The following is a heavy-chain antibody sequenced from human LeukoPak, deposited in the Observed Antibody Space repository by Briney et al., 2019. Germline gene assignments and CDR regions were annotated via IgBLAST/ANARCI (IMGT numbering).Heavy chain of an antibody. CDR1: GFTFSSYA. CDR3: AKDRMVVTPGYFDY. Sequence: GGSLRLSCAASGFTFSSYAMSWVRQAPGKGLEWVSSIRGSGGGTNYGDSVKGRFTISRYNSKNTLYLQMNSLRAEDTAVYYCAKDRMVVTPGYFDYWGQGTLVTVSS. D-gene: IGHD4-23*01. V-gene: IGHV3-23*01. J-gene: IGHJ4*02. CDR2: IRGSGGGT.